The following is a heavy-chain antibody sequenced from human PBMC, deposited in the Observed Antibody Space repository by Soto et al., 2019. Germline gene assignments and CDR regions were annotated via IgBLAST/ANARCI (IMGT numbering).Heavy chain of an antibody. CDR2: TYWNGDR. V-gene: IGHV2-5*01. Sequence: QITLKESGPTLVKPTQTLTLTCTFSGFSLTTSGMGVGWIRQPPGKALEWLALTYWNGDRRYSPSLKSRVTITTDTYKNQVVLTMANMDPVDTATYYCARIKGITYDWIADGMDVWGQGTTVTVSS. CDR3: ARIKGITYDWIADGMDV. J-gene: IGHJ6*02. D-gene: IGHD1-20*01. CDR1: GFSLTTSGMG.